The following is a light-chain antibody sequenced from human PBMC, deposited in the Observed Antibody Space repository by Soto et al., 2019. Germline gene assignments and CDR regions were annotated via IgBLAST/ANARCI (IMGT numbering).Light chain of an antibody. CDR1: QSVSSSY. CDR3: QQYGSSPGFT. Sequence: EIVLTQSPGTLSLSPGERATLSCRASQSVSSSYLAWYQQKPGQAPRLLIYGASSRATGIPARFSGSGSGTDFTLTISRLEAEDFAVYYCQQYGSSPGFTFGPGTKVDIK. J-gene: IGKJ3*01. CDR2: GAS. V-gene: IGKV3-20*01.